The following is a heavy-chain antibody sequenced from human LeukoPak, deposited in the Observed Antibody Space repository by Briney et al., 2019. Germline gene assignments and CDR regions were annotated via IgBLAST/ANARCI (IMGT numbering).Heavy chain of an antibody. V-gene: IGHV3-11*01. CDR1: NSVFSDYY. J-gene: IGHJ5*02. Sequence: GGSLRLSCAASNSVFSDYYMSWVRQAPGKGLQWVSYISSGGDSIYYADSVRGRFTISRDNAKNSLYLQMNSLRVDDTAVYYCAREMDGEYGSGTFYDLWGQGNMVTVSS. CDR3: AREMDGEYGSGTFYDL. D-gene: IGHD3-10*01. CDR2: ISSGGDSI.